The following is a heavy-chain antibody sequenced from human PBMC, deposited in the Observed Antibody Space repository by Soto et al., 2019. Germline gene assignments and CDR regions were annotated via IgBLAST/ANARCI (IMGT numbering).Heavy chain of an antibody. CDR1: GESISSSSYY. CDR2: IYYSGRT. CDR3: ARQRTTVVTQAYFDH. V-gene: IGHV4-39*01. Sequence: SETLSLTCIVSGESISSSSYYWGWIRQPPGKGLEWIGSIYYSGRTYYNLSFKSRVTISIDTSKNQFSLKLSSVTATDTAVYYCARQRTTVVTQAYFDHWGQGALVTVS. D-gene: IGHD2-21*02. J-gene: IGHJ4*02.